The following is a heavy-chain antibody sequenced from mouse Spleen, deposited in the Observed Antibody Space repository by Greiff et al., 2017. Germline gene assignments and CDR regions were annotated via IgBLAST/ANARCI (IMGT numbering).Heavy chain of an antibody. CDR2: INYDGSST. CDR1: GFTFSDYY. D-gene: IGHD1-2*01. V-gene: IGHV5-16*01. CDR3: ARDSGITTALDY. J-gene: IGHJ2*01. Sequence: EVKLMESEGGLVQPGSSMKLSCTASGFTFSDYYMAWVRQVPEKGLEWVANINYDGSSTYYLDSLKSRFIISRDNAKNILYLQMSSLKSEDTATYYCARDSGITTALDYWGQGTTLTVSS.